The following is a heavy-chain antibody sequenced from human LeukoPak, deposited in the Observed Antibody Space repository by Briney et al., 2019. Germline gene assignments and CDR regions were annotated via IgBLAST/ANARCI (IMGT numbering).Heavy chain of an antibody. D-gene: IGHD3-22*01. CDR3: ATGLPRVGGSGYYYYYFDY. J-gene: IGHJ4*02. CDR2: FDPEDGET. CDR1: GYTLTELS. V-gene: IGHV1-24*01. Sequence: ASVKVSCKVSGYTLTELSMHWVRQAPGKGLEWLGGFDPEDGETIYAQKFQGRVTMTEDTSTDTAYMELSSLRSEDTAVYYCATGLPRVGGSGYYYYYFDYWGQGTLVTVSS.